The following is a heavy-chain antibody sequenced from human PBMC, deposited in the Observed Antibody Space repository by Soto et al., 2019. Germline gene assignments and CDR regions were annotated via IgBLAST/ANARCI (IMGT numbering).Heavy chain of an antibody. V-gene: IGHV4-59*01. J-gene: IGHJ4*02. CDR1: GGSISSYY. D-gene: IGHD6-13*01. Sequence: QVQLQESGPGLVKPSETLSLTYTVSGGSISSYYWSWIRQPPGKGLEWIGYIYYSGSTNYNPSLKSRVTISVDTSKNQFSLKLSSVTAADTAVYYCARLEKAAGTYYFDYWGQGTLVTVSS. CDR2: IYYSGST. CDR3: ARLEKAAGTYYFDY.